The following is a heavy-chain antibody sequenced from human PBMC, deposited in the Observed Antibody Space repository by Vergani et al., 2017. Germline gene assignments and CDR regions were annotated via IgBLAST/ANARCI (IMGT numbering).Heavy chain of an antibody. CDR3: ARDPTQYYSSSFYFDY. CDR1: GFTFSSYS. Sequence: VQLVESGGGVVQPGRSLRLSCAASGFTFSSYSMNWVRQAPGKGLEWVSSISSSSSYIYYADSVKGRFTISRDNAKNSLYLQMNSLRAEDTAVYYCARDPTQYYSSSFYFDYWGQGTLVTVSS. D-gene: IGHD6-6*01. J-gene: IGHJ4*02. V-gene: IGHV3-21*01. CDR2: ISSSSSYI.